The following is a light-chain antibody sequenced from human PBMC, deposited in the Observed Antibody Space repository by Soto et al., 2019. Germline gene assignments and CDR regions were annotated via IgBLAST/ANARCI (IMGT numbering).Light chain of an antibody. J-gene: IGKJ1*01. CDR3: QQSYSTPPWT. CDR2: TAS. V-gene: IGKV1-39*01. Sequence: QMTQSKSSLSASGGDRVTITGRVSQSIGTYLNWYQQKPGKAPKLLIYTASSLQSGVPSRFTGSGSGTDFILNITSLQSEDSATYYCQQSYSTPPWTFGQGTKVAIK. CDR1: QSIGTY.